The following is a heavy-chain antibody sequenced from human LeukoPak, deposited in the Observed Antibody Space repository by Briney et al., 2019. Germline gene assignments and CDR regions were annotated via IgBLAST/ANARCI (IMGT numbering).Heavy chain of an antibody. CDR1: GGSISSGGYY. CDR2: INHSGST. Sequence: SQTLSLTCTVSGGSISSGGYYWSWIRQPPGKGLEWIGEINHSGSTNYNPSLKSRVTISVDTSKNQFSLKLSSVTAADTAVYYCARGSGSHENWFDPWGQGTLVTVSS. CDR3: ARGSGSHENWFDP. V-gene: IGHV4-30-2*01. J-gene: IGHJ5*02. D-gene: IGHD1-26*01.